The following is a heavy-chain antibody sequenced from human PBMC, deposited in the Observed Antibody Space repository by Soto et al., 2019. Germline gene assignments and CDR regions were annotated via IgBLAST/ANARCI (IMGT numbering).Heavy chain of an antibody. Sequence: SETLSLTCTVSGGSIRSSSYYWGWIRQPPGKGLEWIGSIYYSGSTYYNPSLKSRVTISVDTSKNQFSLKLSSVTAADTAVYYCARLSRVSLLGKADYWGQGTLVTVSS. J-gene: IGHJ4*02. V-gene: IGHV4-39*01. D-gene: IGHD6-13*01. CDR3: ARLSRVSLLGKADY. CDR1: GGSIRSSSYY. CDR2: IYYSGST.